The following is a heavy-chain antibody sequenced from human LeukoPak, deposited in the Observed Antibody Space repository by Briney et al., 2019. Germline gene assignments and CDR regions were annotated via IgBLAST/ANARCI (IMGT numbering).Heavy chain of an antibody. Sequence: TGGSLRLSCAASGFTFSTYAMHWVRQAPGKGLEWVALISNDGSSEYYVGSVRGRFTISRDNSKNTLFLQMNSLRAEDTAVYYCARVFLNLAIIMANWGQGTLVTVTS. D-gene: IGHD2/OR15-2a*01. CDR2: ISNDGSSE. J-gene: IGHJ4*02. CDR1: GFTFSTYA. CDR3: ARVFLNLAIIMAN. V-gene: IGHV3-30*03.